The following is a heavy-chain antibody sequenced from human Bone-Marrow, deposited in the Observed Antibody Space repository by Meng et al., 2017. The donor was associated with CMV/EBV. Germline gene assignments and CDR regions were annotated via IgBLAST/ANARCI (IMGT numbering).Heavy chain of an antibody. V-gene: IGHV1-69*01. CDR1: GGTFSSYA. J-gene: IGHJ5*02. CDR2: IIPIFGTA. Sequence: QVQLVQSGAEVKKPGSSVKVSCKASGGTFSSYAISWVRQDPGKGLEWMGGIIPIFGTANYAQKFQGRVTITADESTSTAYMELSSLRSEDAAVYYCARDGAVYYDSSGYYYLFDPWGQGTLVTVSS. CDR3: ARDGAVYYDSSGYYYLFDP. D-gene: IGHD3-22*01.